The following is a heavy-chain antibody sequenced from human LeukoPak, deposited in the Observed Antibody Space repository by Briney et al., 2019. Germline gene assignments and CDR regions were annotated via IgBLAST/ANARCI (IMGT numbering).Heavy chain of an antibody. V-gene: IGHV3-48*04. D-gene: IGHD5-24*01. CDR2: ISGGSDTI. CDR1: GFTFSPYP. Sequence: PGGSLRLSCAASGFTFSPYPMNWVRQAPGKGLEWVSYISGGSDTIHYADSVKGRFTISRDNAKNSLYLQMNSLRAEDTAVYYCARDLGRDRYFDSWGQGTLLTVSS. CDR3: ARDLGRDRYFDS. J-gene: IGHJ4*02.